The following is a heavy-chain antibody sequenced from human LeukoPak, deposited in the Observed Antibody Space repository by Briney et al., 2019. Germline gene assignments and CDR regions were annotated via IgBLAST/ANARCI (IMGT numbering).Heavy chain of an antibody. D-gene: IGHD1-14*01. Sequence: GGSLRLSCTASGFTFSSPVMHWVRQAPGKGLEWVSYIRYDGNNKYYGDSVKGRLTVSRDNSKNTLYLQMNSLRVEDPAVYYCARTYNPDYWGQGTLVTVSS. CDR2: IRYDGNNK. J-gene: IGHJ4*02. CDR3: ARTYNPDY. V-gene: IGHV3-30*02. CDR1: GFTFSSPV.